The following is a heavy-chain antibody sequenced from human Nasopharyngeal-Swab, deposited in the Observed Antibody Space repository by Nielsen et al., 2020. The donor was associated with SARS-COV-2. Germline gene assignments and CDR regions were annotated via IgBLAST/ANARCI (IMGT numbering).Heavy chain of an antibody. Sequence: RGSLRLSCAASGFTFSSYAMHWVRQAPGKGLEWVAVISYDGSNKYYADSVKGRFTISRDNSKNTLYLQMNSLRAEDTAVYYCADISYSSIDYWGQGTLVTVSS. CDR2: ISYDGSNK. D-gene: IGHD6-19*01. CDR1: GFTFSSYA. J-gene: IGHJ4*02. CDR3: ADISYSSIDY. V-gene: IGHV3-30-3*01.